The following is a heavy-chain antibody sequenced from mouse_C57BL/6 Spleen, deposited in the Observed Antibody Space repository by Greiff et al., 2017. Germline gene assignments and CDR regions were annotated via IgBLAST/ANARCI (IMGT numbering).Heavy chain of an antibody. D-gene: IGHD2-12*01. V-gene: IGHV1-61*01. CDR2: IYPSDSET. CDR1: GYTFTSYW. Sequence: QVQLQQPGAELVRPGSSVKLSCKASGYTFTSYWMDWVKQRPGQGLEWIGNIYPSDSETHYNQKFKDKATLTVDKSSSTAYMQLSSLTSEDSAVYYCARSYYSGNYYAMDYWGQGTSVTVSS. J-gene: IGHJ4*01. CDR3: ARSYYSGNYYAMDY.